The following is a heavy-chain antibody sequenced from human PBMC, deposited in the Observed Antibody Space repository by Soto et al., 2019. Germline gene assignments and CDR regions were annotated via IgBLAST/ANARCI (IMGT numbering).Heavy chain of an antibody. J-gene: IGHJ5*02. V-gene: IGHV4-30-4*01. D-gene: IGHD3-22*01. CDR1: GGSISSGDYY. CDR3: ARESREYYDSSGYPGGFDP. CDR2: IYYSGST. Sequence: SETLSLTCTVSGGSISSGDYYWSWIRQPPGKGLEWIGYIYYSGSTYYNPSLKSRVTISVDTSKNQFSLKLSSVTAADTAVYYCARESREYYDSSGYPGGFDPWGQGTLVTVSS.